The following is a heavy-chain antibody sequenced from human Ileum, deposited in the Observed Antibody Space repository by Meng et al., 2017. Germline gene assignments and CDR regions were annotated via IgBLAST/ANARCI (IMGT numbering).Heavy chain of an antibody. Sequence: GESLKISCAASGIIFTNYGMAWVRQAPGKGLEWVSVISGRGDATCYADSVKGRFTISRDNSKNTMYLQMNSLRDEDTAVYYCAKHKSAMAPLGYNYWGQGTLVTVSS. V-gene: IGHV3-23*01. CDR3: AKHKSAMAPLGYNY. J-gene: IGHJ4*02. CDR2: ISGRGDAT. D-gene: IGHD5-18*01. CDR1: GIIFTNYG.